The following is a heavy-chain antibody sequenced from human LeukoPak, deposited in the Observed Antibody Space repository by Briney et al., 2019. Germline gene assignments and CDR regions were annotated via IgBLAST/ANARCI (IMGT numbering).Heavy chain of an antibody. V-gene: IGHV3-23*01. CDR1: GFIFRNYA. CDR3: AKWGDYDILTGYYVSDF. CDR2: ITGSGDTT. J-gene: IGHJ4*02. Sequence: PGGSLRLSCAASGFIFRNYAMSWVRQAPGKGLEWVSAITGSGDTTYYADSVKGRFTISRDISKNTLYVEMNTLRAEDTAVYYCAKWGDYDILTGYYVSDFWGQGTLVTVSS. D-gene: IGHD3-9*01.